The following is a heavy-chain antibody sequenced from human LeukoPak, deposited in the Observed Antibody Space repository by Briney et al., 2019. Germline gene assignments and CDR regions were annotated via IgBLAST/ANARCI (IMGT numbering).Heavy chain of an antibody. CDR2: ISAYNGNT. D-gene: IGHD1-26*01. J-gene: IGHJ4*02. V-gene: IGHV1-18*01. CDR3: ARKEPVTSAFDY. CDR1: GYTFTSYG. Sequence: GASVKVSCKASGYTFTSYGISGVRQAPGQGVEWMGWISAYNGNTNYAQKLQGRVTMTTDTSTSTAYMELRSLRSDDTAVYYCARKEPVTSAFDYWGQGTLVTVSS.